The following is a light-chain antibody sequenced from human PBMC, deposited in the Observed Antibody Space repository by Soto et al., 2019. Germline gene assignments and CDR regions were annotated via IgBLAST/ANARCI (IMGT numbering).Light chain of an antibody. Sequence: QLTQSPSSLSASVGDRVTITCRASQGIGSNLAWYQQKPGEAPKLVIYDASILETGVPSRFSGSGSGTDFTFTISSLQPEDVATYYCQHYHNLPMYTFGQGTRLEIK. V-gene: IGKV1-33*01. CDR1: QGIGSN. CDR3: QHYHNLPMYT. CDR2: DAS. J-gene: IGKJ2*01.